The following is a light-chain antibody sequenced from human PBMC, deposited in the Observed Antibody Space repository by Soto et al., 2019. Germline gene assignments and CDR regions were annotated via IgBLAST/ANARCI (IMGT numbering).Light chain of an antibody. J-gene: IGLJ2*01. CDR1: TGAVTSGHY. V-gene: IGLV7-46*01. CDR3: LLSSDGVRV. CDR2: GTT. Sequence: QAVVTQEPSLTVSPGETVTLTCGSSTGAVTSGHYPAWFQQRPGRAPRTLIYGTTDRAPCTPVRFSGSLLGGKAALTLSGAQPEDEADYYCLLSSDGVRVFGGGTKLTVL.